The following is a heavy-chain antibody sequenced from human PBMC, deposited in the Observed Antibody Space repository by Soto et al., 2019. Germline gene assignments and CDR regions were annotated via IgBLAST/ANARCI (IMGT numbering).Heavy chain of an antibody. CDR1: GFTFSSYS. CDR2: ISSSSSTI. J-gene: IGHJ6*02. V-gene: IGHV3-48*02. D-gene: IGHD3-3*01. Sequence: GGSLRLSCAASGFTFSSYSMNWVRQAPGKGLEWVSYISSSSSTIYYADSVKGRFTISRDNAKNSLYLQMNSLRDEDTAVYYCARDRVESYYDLMDVWGQGTTVTVSS. CDR3: ARDRVESYYDLMDV.